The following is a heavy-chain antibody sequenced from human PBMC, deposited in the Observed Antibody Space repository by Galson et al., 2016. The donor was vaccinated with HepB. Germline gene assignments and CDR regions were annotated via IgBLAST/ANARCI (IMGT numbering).Heavy chain of an antibody. CDR2: INPNSGGT. J-gene: IGHJ4*02. CDR3: ATARRLRAAISHFDS. V-gene: IGHV1-2*02. Sequence: SVKVSCKASGFTSTDYYIHWVRQAPGQGLEWMGWINPNSGGTKYAQKFHGRVTMTGDTSLTTVYMEATSLRSDDTAVYYCATARRLRAAISHFDSWGQGTLVTVSS. CDR1: GFTSTDYY. D-gene: IGHD5/OR15-5a*01.